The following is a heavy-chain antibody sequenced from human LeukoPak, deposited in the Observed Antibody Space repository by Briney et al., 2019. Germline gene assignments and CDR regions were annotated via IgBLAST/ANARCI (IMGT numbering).Heavy chain of an antibody. CDR2: IYYSGST. J-gene: IGHJ4*02. V-gene: IGHV4-59*01. CDR3: ARGGSSGWYYFDY. CDR1: GGSISSYY. Sequence: PSETLSLTCTVSGGSISSYYWSWIRQPPGKGLEWIGYIYYSGSTNYNPSLKSRATISVDTSKNQFSLKLSSVTAADTAVYYCARGGSSGWYYFDYWGQGTLVTVSS. D-gene: IGHD6-19*01.